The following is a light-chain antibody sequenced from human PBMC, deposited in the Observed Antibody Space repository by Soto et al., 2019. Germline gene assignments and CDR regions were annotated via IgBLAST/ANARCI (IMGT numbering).Light chain of an antibody. CDR3: QQYNYWPRA. V-gene: IGKV3-15*01. J-gene: IGKJ5*01. CDR1: QSVNSN. Sequence: EIVMTQSPATLSVSPGERATLSCRASQSVNSNLAWYQQKPGQAPRLLIYGASTRATGIPARFSGAGSETEFTLTISSLQSEDFVVYYCQQYNYWPRAFGQGTRLEI. CDR2: GAS.